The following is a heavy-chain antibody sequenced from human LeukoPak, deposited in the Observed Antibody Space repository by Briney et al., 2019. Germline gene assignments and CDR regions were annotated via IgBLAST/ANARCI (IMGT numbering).Heavy chain of an antibody. V-gene: IGHV3-23*01. J-gene: IGHJ3*02. CDR1: GITFSAYA. D-gene: IGHD4-17*01. CDR2: TRESGAGT. Sequence: PGGSLRLSCAASGITFSAYAMTWLPPAPGKGWVWWSSTRESGAGTEYAHPVKGRFTTSRANSRAPPYLKIITLSAAGPALLYCTIDRNGDCVGALDMWGRGTMATVPS. CDR3: TIDRNGDCVGALDM.